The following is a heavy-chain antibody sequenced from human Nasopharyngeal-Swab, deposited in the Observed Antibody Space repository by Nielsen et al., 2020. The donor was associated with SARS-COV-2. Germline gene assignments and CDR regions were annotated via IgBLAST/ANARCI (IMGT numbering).Heavy chain of an antibody. CDR1: GYTFTSYG. J-gene: IGHJ4*02. CDR3: ARSPIWKHYYFDY. V-gene: IGHV1-69*13. Sequence: SVKVFCKASGYTFTSYGISWVRQAPGQGLEWMGGIIPIFGTANYAQKFQGRVTITADESTSTAYMELSSLRSEDTAVYYCARSPIWKHYYFDYWGQGTLVTVSS. D-gene: IGHD1-1*01. CDR2: IIPIFGTA.